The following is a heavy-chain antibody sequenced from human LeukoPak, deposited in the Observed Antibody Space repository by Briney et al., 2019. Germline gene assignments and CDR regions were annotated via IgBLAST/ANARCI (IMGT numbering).Heavy chain of an antibody. CDR1: GYSFTSHW. D-gene: IGHD6-13*01. J-gene: IGHJ5*02. CDR2: IYPRDSNT. Sequence: GESLKISCKGSGYSFTSHWIAWVRQMPGKGLDWMGIIYPRDSNTIYSPSFQGQVTISVDTSINTAYLQWISLKASDTAMYYCARHPIAAGGAYNWFDPWGQGTLVTVSS. CDR3: ARHPIAAGGAYNWFDP. V-gene: IGHV5-51*01.